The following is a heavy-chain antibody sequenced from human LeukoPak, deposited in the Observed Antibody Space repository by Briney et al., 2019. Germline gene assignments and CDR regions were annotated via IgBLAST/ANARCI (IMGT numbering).Heavy chain of an antibody. D-gene: IGHD3-3*01. CDR3: ARVKSVGTYYDFWSGYPSYYYYGMDV. Sequence: APVKVSCKASGYTFTGYYMHWVRQAPGQGLEWMGWINPNSGGTNYAQKFQGRVTMTRDTSISTAYMELSRLRSDDTAVYYCARVKSVGTYYDFWSGYPSYYYYGMDVWGQGTTVTVSS. J-gene: IGHJ6*02. V-gene: IGHV1-2*02. CDR2: INPNSGGT. CDR1: GYTFTGYY.